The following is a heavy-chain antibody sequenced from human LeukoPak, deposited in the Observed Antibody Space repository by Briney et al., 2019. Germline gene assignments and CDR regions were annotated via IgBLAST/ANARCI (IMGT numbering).Heavy chain of an antibody. V-gene: IGHV3-48*04. CDR3: ARGAYSSGWAYFDH. CDR2: ISFSVDTK. J-gene: IGHJ4*02. Sequence: GGSLRLSCAASGFTFSDYSMNWVRQAPGKGLEWVSYISFSVDTKYYGDSVKGRFTISRDNAKNSLYLHMDSLRAEDTAVYYCARGAYSSGWAYFDHWGQGTLVTVSS. D-gene: IGHD6-19*01. CDR1: GFTFSDYS.